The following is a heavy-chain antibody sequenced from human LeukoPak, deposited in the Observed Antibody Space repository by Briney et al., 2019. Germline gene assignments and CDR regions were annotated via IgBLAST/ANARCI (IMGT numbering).Heavy chain of an antibody. CDR2: ISSSSNYI. CDR3: ARGVGIAARSDWFDP. J-gene: IGHJ5*02. D-gene: IGHD6-6*01. V-gene: IGHV3-21*01. Sequence: GGPLRLSYAASGFTFSDYSMNWVRQAPGKGLEWVSSISSSSNYIYYADSVKGRFTISIDNAKNSLYLQMNSLRAEDTAVYYCARGVGIAARSDWFDPWGQGTLVTVSS. CDR1: GFTFSDYS.